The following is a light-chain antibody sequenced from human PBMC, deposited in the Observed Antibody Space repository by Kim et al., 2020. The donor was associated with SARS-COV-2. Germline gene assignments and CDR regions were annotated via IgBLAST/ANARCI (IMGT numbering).Light chain of an antibody. CDR1: NIGSKN. J-gene: IGLJ2*01. CDR2: RDN. Sequence: SYELTQPLSVSVALGQTATITCGGNNIGSKNVHWLQQRPGQAPVLIIYRDNKRPSGIPERFSGSNSGKTATLTISRAQVGDGGEYYCYVWDSGVVFGGG. CDR3: YVWDSGVV. V-gene: IGLV3-9*01.